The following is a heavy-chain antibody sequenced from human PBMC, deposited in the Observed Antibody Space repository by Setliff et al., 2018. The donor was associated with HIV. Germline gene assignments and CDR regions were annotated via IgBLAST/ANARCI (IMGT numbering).Heavy chain of an antibody. Sequence: SETLSLTCAVSGGSISTRDWWTWVRQPPGKGLEWIGEVYHTGMTNYNPSLKSRAIMSADTSKNQFSLKLSSVTAADTAVYYCARPLSVAGPHNWFDPWGQGTLVTVSS. V-gene: IGHV4-4*02. CDR1: GGSISTRDW. D-gene: IGHD2-15*01. J-gene: IGHJ5*02. CDR2: VYHTGMT. CDR3: ARPLSVAGPHNWFDP.